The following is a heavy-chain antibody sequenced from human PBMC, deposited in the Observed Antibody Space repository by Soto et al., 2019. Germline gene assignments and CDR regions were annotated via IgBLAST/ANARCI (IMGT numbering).Heavy chain of an antibody. J-gene: IGHJ4*02. D-gene: IGHD4-17*01. CDR1: GGSITSSIYY. CDR3: ARQRTTVVTQAYFDH. CDR2: IYYSGRS. V-gene: IGHV4-39*01. Sequence: KTSETRSRTWTVSGGSITSSIYYWVWIRQPPGKGLEWIGGIYYSGRSYYNPSLKSRVTMSVDTSKNQFSLTLNSVTAADAAVYYCARQRTTVVTQAYFDHWGQGTLVTVSS.